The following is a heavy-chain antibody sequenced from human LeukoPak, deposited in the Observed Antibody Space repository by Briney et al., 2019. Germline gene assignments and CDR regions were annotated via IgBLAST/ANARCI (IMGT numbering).Heavy chain of an antibody. J-gene: IGHJ4*02. CDR1: GFTFSSYA. D-gene: IGHD6-13*01. CDR2: ISGSGGST. CDR3: ARVKRDAAAGISDY. Sequence: GGSLRLSCAASGFTFSSYAMSWVRQAPGKGLEWISAISGSGGSTYYADSVKGRFSISRDNAKNSLYLQMNSLGVEDTAVYYCARVKRDAAAGISDYWGQGTLVTVSS. V-gene: IGHV3-23*01.